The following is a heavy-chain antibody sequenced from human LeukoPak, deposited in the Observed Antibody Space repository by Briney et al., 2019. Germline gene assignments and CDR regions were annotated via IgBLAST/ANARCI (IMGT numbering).Heavy chain of an antibody. CDR3: AKDGGIAAAGTSFDY. J-gene: IGHJ4*02. Sequence: GRSLRLSCAASGFTFDDYAMHWVRQAPGKGLEWVSGISWNSGSIGYADSVKGRLTISRDNAKNSLYLQMNSLRAEDTALYYCAKDGGIAAAGTSFDYWGQGTLVTVSS. CDR2: ISWNSGSI. V-gene: IGHV3-9*01. CDR1: GFTFDDYA. D-gene: IGHD6-13*01.